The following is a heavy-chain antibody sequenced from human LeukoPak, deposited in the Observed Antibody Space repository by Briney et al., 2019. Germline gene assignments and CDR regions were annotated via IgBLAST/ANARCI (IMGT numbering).Heavy chain of an antibody. D-gene: IGHD6-6*01. Sequence: GRSLRLACAASAFTFSSYGMHWVRQAPGKGLGWVAVIWYDGSNKYYADSVKGRFTISRDNSKNTLYLQMNSLRAEDTAVYYCAKDGGSSSVNWFDPWGQGTLVTVSS. CDR2: IWYDGSNK. CDR1: AFTFSSYG. J-gene: IGHJ5*02. V-gene: IGHV3-33*06. CDR3: AKDGGSSSVNWFDP.